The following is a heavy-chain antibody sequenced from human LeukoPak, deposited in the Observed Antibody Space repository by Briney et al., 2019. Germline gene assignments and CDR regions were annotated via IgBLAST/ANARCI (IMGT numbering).Heavy chain of an antibody. J-gene: IGHJ3*02. CDR2: IYYSGST. CDR1: GGSISSYY. Sequence: PSETLSLTCTVSGGSISSYYWSWIRQPPGKGLEWIGYIYYSGSTNYNPSLKSRVTISVDTSKNQFSLKLSSVTAADTAVYYCARHINYNDSSGYYYHDAFDIWGQGTMVTVSS. V-gene: IGHV4-59*08. D-gene: IGHD3-22*01. CDR3: ARHINYNDSSGYYYHDAFDI.